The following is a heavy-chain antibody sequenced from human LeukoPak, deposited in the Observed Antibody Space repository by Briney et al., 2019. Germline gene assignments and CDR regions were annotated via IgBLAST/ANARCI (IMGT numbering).Heavy chain of an antibody. V-gene: IGHV3-30-3*01. J-gene: IGHJ6*02. Sequence: PGGSLRLSCAASGFTFSSYAMHWVRQAPGKGLEWVAVISYDGSNKYYADSVKGRFTISRDNSVNTLYLQMNSLRAEDTAVYYCAREVVVPAATRDYYYYYGMDVWGQGTTVTVSS. CDR2: ISYDGSNK. CDR3: AREVVVPAATRDYYYYYGMDV. CDR1: GFTFSSYA. D-gene: IGHD2-2*01.